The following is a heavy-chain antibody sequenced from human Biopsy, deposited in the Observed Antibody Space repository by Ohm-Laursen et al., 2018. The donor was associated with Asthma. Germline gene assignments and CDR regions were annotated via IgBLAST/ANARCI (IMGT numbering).Heavy chain of an antibody. J-gene: IGHJ6*02. CDR1: GGSVSSGSYY. V-gene: IGHV4-61*01. D-gene: IGHD2-15*01. Sequence: SETLSLTCTVSGGSVSSGSYYWSWIRQPPGKGLAWVSYISYSGSTDYNPSLKSRLTISMDTSKNQFPPKLSSVTAADTAVYYCARVPTTLRYFDLWGQGTTVTVSS. CDR3: ARVPTTLRYFDL. CDR2: ISYSGST.